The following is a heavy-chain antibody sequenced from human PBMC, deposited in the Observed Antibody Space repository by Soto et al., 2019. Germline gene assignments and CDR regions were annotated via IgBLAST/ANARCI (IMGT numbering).Heavy chain of an antibody. J-gene: IGHJ5*02. CDR2: FYSSGSI. CDR3: ARMYSSGSGWFHP. D-gene: IGHD6-19*01. Sequence: LQESGPGLVKPSQTLSLTCFVSGYSITAGGYYWSLIRHHPGKGLEWIGSFYSSGSIIYNPSLRSRVSSSGDTSSNQFSMSLTSVTAADTARYYCARMYSSGSGWFHPWGQGTLVTVS. V-gene: IGHV4-31*03. CDR1: GYSITAGGYY.